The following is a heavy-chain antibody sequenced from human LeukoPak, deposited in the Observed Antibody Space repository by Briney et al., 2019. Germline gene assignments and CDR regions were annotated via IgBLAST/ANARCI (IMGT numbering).Heavy chain of an antibody. V-gene: IGHV1-2*02. Sequence: GASVKVSCRASGYTFTAYYMHWARQAPRQGLEWTGSINPNSGGTNYAQKFQGRVTMTRDTSISTAYMELSRLRSDDTAAYYCAREGDVVADVNWFDPWGQGTLVTVSS. CDR1: GYTFTAYY. CDR3: AREGDVVADVNWFDP. D-gene: IGHD2-2*01. J-gene: IGHJ5*02. CDR2: INPNSGGT.